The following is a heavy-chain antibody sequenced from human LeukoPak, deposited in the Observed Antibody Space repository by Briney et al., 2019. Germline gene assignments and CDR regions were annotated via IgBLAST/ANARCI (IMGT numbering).Heavy chain of an antibody. D-gene: IGHD6-13*01. V-gene: IGHV4-59*01. CDR1: GGSISSYY. CDR3: ARYLSSSPYYFDY. Sequence: SETLSLTCTVSGGSISSYYWSWIRQPPGKGLEWIGYIYYSGSTNYNPSLKSRATISVDTSKNQFSLKLSSVTAADTAVYYCARYLSSSPYYFDYWGQGTLVTVSS. CDR2: IYYSGST. J-gene: IGHJ4*02.